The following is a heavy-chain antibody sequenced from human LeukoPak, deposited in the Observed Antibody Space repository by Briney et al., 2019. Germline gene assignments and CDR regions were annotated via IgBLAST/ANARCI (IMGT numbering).Heavy chain of an antibody. CDR1: GYTFTSYD. CDR2: MNPNSGNT. J-gene: IGHJ4*02. CDR3: ATVYSSGYLFDY. V-gene: IGHV1-8*01. Sequence: ASVKVSCKASGYTFTSYDINWVRQATGRGLKWMGWMNPNSGNTGYAQKFQGRVTMTEDTSTDTAYMELSSLRSEDTAVYYCATVYSSGYLFDYWGQGTLVTVSS. D-gene: IGHD6-19*01.